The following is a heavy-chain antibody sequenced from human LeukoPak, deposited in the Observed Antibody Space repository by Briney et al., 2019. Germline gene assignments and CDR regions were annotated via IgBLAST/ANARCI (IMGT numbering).Heavy chain of an antibody. CDR1: SGSISTSNYY. CDR2: IFYSGST. V-gene: IGHV4-39*07. J-gene: IGHJ3*02. Sequence: SETLSLTCTVSSGSISTSNYYWGWVRQPPGKALEWIGNIFYSGSTYYSPSLKSRVTISLDTSRNQFSLKLSSVTAADTAVYYCARLSIAFQDAFDIWGQGTMVTVSS. D-gene: IGHD3-3*02. CDR3: ARLSIAFQDAFDI.